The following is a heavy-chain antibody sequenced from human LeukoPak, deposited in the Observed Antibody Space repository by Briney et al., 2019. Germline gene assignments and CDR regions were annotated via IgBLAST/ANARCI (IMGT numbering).Heavy chain of an antibody. V-gene: IGHV3-23*01. D-gene: IGHD6-13*01. CDR3: AKRTSDSSSWYNYYYYGMDV. Sequence: GGSLRLSCAASGFTFSSYAMSWVRQAPGKGLEWVSAISGSGGSTYYADSVKGRFTISRDNSKNTLYLQMNSLRAEDTAVSYCAKRTSDSSSWYNYYYYGMDVWGQGTTVTVSS. J-gene: IGHJ6*02. CDR1: GFTFSSYA. CDR2: ISGSGGST.